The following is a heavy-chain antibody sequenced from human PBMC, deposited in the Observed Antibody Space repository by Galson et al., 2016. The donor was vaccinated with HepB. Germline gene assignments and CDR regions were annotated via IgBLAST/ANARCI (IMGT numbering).Heavy chain of an antibody. J-gene: IGHJ4*02. Sequence: SETLSLTCAVSDVSINSNNWWSWVRQPPGKGLEWIGETHHSGSTNYNPSLKSRVTISIDKSRNQFSLRLTSVTAADTAVYYCAREKRWLQFNYLDYWGQGALVTVSS. CDR1: DVSINSNNW. CDR2: THHSGST. V-gene: IGHV4-4*02. CDR3: AREKRWLQFNYLDY. D-gene: IGHD5-24*01.